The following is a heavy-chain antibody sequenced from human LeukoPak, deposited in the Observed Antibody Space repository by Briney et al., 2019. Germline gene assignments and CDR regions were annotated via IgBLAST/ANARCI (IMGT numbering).Heavy chain of an antibody. CDR3: ASGADTADYYYGMDV. Sequence: GESLKIFCKGSGYSFTSYWIGWVRQMPGKGLEWMGIIYPGDPDTRYSPSFQGQVTISADKSISTAYLQWSSLKASDTAMYYCASGADTADYYYGMDVWGQGTTVTVSS. CDR1: GYSFTSYW. J-gene: IGHJ6*02. D-gene: IGHD4/OR15-4a*01. CDR2: IYPGDPDT. V-gene: IGHV5-51*01.